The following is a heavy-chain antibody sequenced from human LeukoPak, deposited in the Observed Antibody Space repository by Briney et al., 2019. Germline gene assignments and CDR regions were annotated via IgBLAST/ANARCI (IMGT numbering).Heavy chain of an antibody. V-gene: IGHV3-49*04. CDR1: GFTFGDYA. D-gene: IGHD3-9*01. J-gene: IGHJ4*02. CDR3: TRVGVLRYFGWLLLFDY. Sequence: GGSLRLSCTASGFTFGDYAMSWVRQAPGKGLEWAGFIRSKAYGGTTEYAASVKGRFTISRDDSKSIAYLQMNSLKTEDTAVYYCTRVGVLRYFGWLLLFDYWGQGTLVTVSS. CDR2: IRSKAYGGTT.